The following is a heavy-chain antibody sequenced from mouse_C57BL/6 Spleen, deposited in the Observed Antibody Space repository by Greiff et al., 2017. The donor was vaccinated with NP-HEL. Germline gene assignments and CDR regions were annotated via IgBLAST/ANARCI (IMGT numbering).Heavy chain of an antibody. Sequence: VQLQQPGAELVKPGASVKLSCKASGYTFTSYWMHWVKQRPGQGLEWIGMIHPNSGSTNYNEKFKSKATLTVDKSSSTAYMQLSSPTSEDSAVYYCARRSSGYGAMDYWGQGTSVTVSS. V-gene: IGHV1-64*01. CDR2: IHPNSGST. CDR3: ARRSSGYGAMDY. CDR1: GYTFTSYW. J-gene: IGHJ4*01. D-gene: IGHD3-2*02.